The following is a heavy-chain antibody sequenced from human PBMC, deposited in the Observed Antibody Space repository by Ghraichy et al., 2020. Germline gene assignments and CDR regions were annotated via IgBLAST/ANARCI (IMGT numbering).Heavy chain of an antibody. V-gene: IGHV4-59*01. CDR3: ARGSALVDV. J-gene: IGHJ6*02. Sequence: SETLSLTCTVSGGSISSFYWSWIRQPPGKGLEWIGNIYYSGSTNYSPSLKSRVTISLDTSKNQISLKLSSVTAADTAVYYCARGSALVDVWGQGTTVTVSS. CDR1: GGSISSFY. CDR2: IYYSGST.